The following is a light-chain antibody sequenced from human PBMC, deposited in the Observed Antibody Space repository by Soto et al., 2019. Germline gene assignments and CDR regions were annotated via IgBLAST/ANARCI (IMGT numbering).Light chain of an antibody. Sequence: DIVMTQSPDSLAVSLGERATINCRSSRSVLFTSNDKSFVAWYQQKPGKAPKLLIYAASTLQSGVPSRFSGSGSGTDFTLTISCLQSEDFATYYCQQYYSYPRTFGQGTKVDIK. CDR2: AAS. CDR3: QQYYSYPRT. V-gene: IGKV4-1*01. CDR1: RSVLFTSNDKSF. J-gene: IGKJ1*01.